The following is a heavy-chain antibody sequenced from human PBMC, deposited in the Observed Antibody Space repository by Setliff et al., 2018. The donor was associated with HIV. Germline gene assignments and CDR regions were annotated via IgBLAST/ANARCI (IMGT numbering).Heavy chain of an antibody. J-gene: IGHJ5*02. D-gene: IGHD2-2*01. CDR1: GVSISSTNYY. CDR3: ARHSPTYCSGTSCYDNWFDP. CDR2: IYYSGST. V-gene: IGHV4-39*01. Sequence: SETLSLTCTVSGVSISSTNYYWGWIRQPPGKGLEWIGTIYYSGSTYCNPSLKSRVTISVDTSKNQFSLKLSSVTAADTAVYYCARHSPTYCSGTSCYDNWFDPWGQGTLVTVSS.